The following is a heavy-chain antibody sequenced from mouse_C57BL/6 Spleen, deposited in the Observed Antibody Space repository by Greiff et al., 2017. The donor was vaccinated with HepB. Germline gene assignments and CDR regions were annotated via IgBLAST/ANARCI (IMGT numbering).Heavy chain of an antibody. V-gene: IGHV1-81*01. Sequence: LQESGAELARPGASVKLSCKASGYTFTSYGISWVKQRTGQGLEWIGEIYPRSGNTYYNEKFKGKATLTADKSSSTAYMELRSLTSEDSAVYFCARWDYGSSPYYFDYWGQGTTLTVSS. D-gene: IGHD1-1*01. CDR3: ARWDYGSSPYYFDY. J-gene: IGHJ2*01. CDR2: IYPRSGNT. CDR1: GYTFTSYG.